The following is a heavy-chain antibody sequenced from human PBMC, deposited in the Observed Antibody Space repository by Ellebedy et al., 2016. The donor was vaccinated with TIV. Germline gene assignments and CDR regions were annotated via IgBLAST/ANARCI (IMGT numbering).Heavy chain of an antibody. CDR1: GGSVSSGSYY. V-gene: IGHV4-61*01. CDR3: ARDRRTTGTTRSFDY. D-gene: IGHD1-1*01. Sequence: SETLSLXXTVSGGSVSSGSYYWSWIRQPPGKGLEWIGYIYYSGSTNYNPSLKSRVTISVDTSKNQFSLKLSSVTAADTAVYYCARDRRTTGTTRSFDYWGQGTLVTVSS. J-gene: IGHJ4*02. CDR2: IYYSGST.